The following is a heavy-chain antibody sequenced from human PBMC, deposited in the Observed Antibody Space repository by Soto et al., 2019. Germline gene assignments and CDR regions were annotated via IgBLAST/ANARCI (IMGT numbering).Heavy chain of an antibody. V-gene: IGHV4-59*01. CDR1: GGSISSYY. D-gene: IGHD5-18*01. Sequence: QVQLQESGPGLVKPSETLSLTCTVSGGSISSYYWSWIRQPPGKGLEWIGYIYYSGSTNYNPSLTRRVTISVDTSKNQFSLKLSSVTAADTAVYYCARAEDTAMVYYYGMDVWGQGTTVTVSS. J-gene: IGHJ6*02. CDR2: IYYSGST. CDR3: ARAEDTAMVYYYGMDV.